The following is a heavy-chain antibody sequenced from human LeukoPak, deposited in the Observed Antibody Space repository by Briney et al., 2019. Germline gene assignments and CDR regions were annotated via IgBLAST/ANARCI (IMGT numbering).Heavy chain of an antibody. D-gene: IGHD3-22*01. J-gene: IGHJ4*02. CDR1: GDSVSRSDSY. Sequence: SETLSLTCSVSGDSVSRSDSYWDWIRQPPGKGLEWIGTIYCGRTYYSPSLRSRVTMSVDPSNNQFSLTLRSVTAADTALYYCASLMDTMIVVVGHFDYWGQGTLVTVSS. V-gene: IGHV4-39*01. CDR2: IYCGRT. CDR3: ASLMDTMIVVVGHFDY.